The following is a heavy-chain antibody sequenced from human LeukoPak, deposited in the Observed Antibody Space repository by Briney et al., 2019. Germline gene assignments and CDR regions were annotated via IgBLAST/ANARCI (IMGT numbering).Heavy chain of an antibody. CDR3: TKTHSSGWCLDY. Sequence: GGSLRLSCAASGFTFSGCAMTWVRQAPGKGLEWVSGISASGDRIYYADSVKGRLTISRDNSKNTLYLQMNYLRAEDTAIYYCTKTHSSGWCLDYWGQGSLVTVSS. V-gene: IGHV3-23*01. CDR1: GFTFSGCA. J-gene: IGHJ4*02. D-gene: IGHD6-19*01. CDR2: ISASGDRI.